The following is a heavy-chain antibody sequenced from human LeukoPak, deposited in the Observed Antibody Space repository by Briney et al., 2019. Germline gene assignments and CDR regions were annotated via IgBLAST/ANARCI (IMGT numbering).Heavy chain of an antibody. D-gene: IGHD3-9*01. CDR3: ARDEGHFDWLFPFDY. V-gene: IGHV4-39*07. Sequence: PSETLSLTCTVSGGSISSSSYYWGWIRQPPGKGLEWIGSIYHSGSTYYNPSLKSRVTISVDTSKNQFSLKLSPVTAADTAVYYCARDEGHFDWLFPFDYWGQGTLVTVSS. CDR2: IYHSGST. J-gene: IGHJ4*02. CDR1: GGSISSSSYY.